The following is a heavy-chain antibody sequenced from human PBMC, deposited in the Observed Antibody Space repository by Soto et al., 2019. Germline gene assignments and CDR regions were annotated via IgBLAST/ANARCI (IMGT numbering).Heavy chain of an antibody. CDR3: SGHGGFSAP. CDR1: GFTFPDHA. V-gene: IGHV3-49*03. Sequence: PGGSLRLSCSASGFTFPDHAVSWFRQAPGKGPEWVSLISGTTYGGTAEYAAPVRGRFIVSREDSKRIVYLQMNSLKTEDTAVYYCSGHGGFSAPWGPGTLVTVSS. J-gene: IGHJ4*02. D-gene: IGHD3-16*01. CDR2: ISGTTYGGTA.